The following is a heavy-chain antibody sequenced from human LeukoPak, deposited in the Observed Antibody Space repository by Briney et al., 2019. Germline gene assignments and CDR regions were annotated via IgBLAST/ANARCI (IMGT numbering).Heavy chain of an antibody. CDR3: ARVSVTKPHFDY. Sequence: SETLSLTCTVSGGSISSYYWSWIRQPAGKGLEWIGRIYTSGSINYNPSLKSRVTMSVDTSKNQFSLKLSSVTAADTAVYYCARVSVTKPHFDYWGQGTLVTVSS. CDR1: GGSISSYY. D-gene: IGHD4-17*01. V-gene: IGHV4-4*07. CDR2: IYTSGSI. J-gene: IGHJ4*02.